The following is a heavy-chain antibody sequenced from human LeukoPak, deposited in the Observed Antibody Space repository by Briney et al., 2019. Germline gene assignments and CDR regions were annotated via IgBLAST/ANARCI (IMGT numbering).Heavy chain of an antibody. Sequence: SGTLSLTCAVSGGSISSSNWWSWVRQPPGKGLEWIGEIYHSGSTNYNPSLKSRVTISVDKSKNQFSLKLSSVIAADTAVYYCARTTEGYCSSASCFGFSYSYYMDVWGKGTTVTISS. J-gene: IGHJ6*03. V-gene: IGHV4-4*02. D-gene: IGHD2-2*01. CDR1: GGSISSSNW. CDR2: IYHSGST. CDR3: ARTTEGYCSSASCFGFSYSYYMDV.